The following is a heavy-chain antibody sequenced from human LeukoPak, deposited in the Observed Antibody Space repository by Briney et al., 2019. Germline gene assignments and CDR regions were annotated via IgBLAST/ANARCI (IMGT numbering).Heavy chain of an antibody. J-gene: IGHJ4*02. CDR1: GFTFSSYW. V-gene: IGHV3-7*01. Sequence: GGSLRLSCAASGFTFSSYWMSWVRQAPGKGLEWVANIKQDGSEKYYVDSVKGRFTSSRDNAKNSLYLQMNSLRAEDTAVYYCATGSYYDSSGYYWGQGTLVTVSS. D-gene: IGHD3-22*01. CDR3: ATGSYYDSSGYY. CDR2: IKQDGSEK.